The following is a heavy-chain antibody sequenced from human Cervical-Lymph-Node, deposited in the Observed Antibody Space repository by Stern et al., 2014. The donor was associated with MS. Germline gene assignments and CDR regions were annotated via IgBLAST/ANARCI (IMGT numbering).Heavy chain of an antibody. CDR2: ISPSGSTA. V-gene: IGHV1-46*03. Sequence: QDQLVESGAEVKKPGASVKVSCEASGYPFINYYIHWVRQAPGPGLEWMGVISPSGSTANYAQKFQGRVTMTRDTSTSTVYMELSSLRSEDTAVYYCARPSTGGYTYGGNFDYWGQGALVTVSS. D-gene: IGHD5-18*01. CDR3: ARPSTGGYTYGGNFDY. CDR1: GYPFINYY. J-gene: IGHJ4*02.